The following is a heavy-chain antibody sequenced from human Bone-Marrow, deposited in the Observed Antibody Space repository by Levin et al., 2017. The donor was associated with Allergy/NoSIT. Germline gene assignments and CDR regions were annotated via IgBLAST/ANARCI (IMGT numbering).Heavy chain of an antibody. CDR2: FYYNGNT. Sequence: SETLSLTCNVSGGSISSYYWSWIRQPPGKGLEWIGYFYYNGNTNYNPSLKSRVSISVDTPKNQFSLRLSSVTAADTAVYYCARTGERWVGTGTTNFGFDCWGQGTLVTVSS. V-gene: IGHV4-59*08. D-gene: IGHD1-7*01. J-gene: IGHJ4*02. CDR1: GGSISSYY. CDR3: ARTGERWVGTGTTNFGFDC.